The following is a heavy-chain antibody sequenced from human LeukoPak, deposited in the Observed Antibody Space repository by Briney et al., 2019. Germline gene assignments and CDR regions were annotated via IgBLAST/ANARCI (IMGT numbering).Heavy chain of an antibody. CDR1: GFTFSSDW. V-gene: IGHV3-74*01. J-gene: IGHJ4*02. CDR3: GRALYRGFDY. D-gene: IGHD1-26*01. Sequence: QSGGSLRLSCAASGFTFSSDWMHWVRQAPGKGLVWVSRISSDGSSTSYADSVRGRFTISRDNAKNTLYLQMNSLRAEDTAVYYCGRALYRGFDYWGQGTLVTVSS. CDR2: ISSDGSST.